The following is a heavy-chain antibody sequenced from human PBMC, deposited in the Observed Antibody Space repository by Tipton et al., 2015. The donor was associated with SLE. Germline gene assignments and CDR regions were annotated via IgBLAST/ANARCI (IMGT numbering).Heavy chain of an antibody. D-gene: IGHD3-22*01. J-gene: IGHJ4*02. CDR2: IYSGGST. Sequence: SLRLSCAASGFTVSSNYMSWVRQAPGKGLEWVSVIYSGGSTYYADSVKGRFTISRDNFKNTLYLQMNSLRAEDTAVYYCARDPDSSGFDYWGQGTLVTVSS. V-gene: IGHV3-53*05. CDR3: ARDPDSSGFDY. CDR1: GFTVSSNY.